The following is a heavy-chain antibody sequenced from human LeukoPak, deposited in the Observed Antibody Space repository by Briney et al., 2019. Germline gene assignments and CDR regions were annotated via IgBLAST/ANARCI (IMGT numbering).Heavy chain of an antibody. CDR2: ISSSSSNI. CDR3: ARDLGSDSSGRLYHYFDD. J-gene: IGHJ4*02. CDR1: GLTFNTYS. V-gene: IGHV3-21*01. Sequence: SGGSLRLSCVASGLTFNTYSMNWVRQAPGKGLEWVSSISSSSSNIYYADSVKGRFTISRDNAKNSLYLQMNSLRVEDTAVYYCARDLGSDSSGRLYHYFDDWGQGTLVTVSS. D-gene: IGHD3-22*01.